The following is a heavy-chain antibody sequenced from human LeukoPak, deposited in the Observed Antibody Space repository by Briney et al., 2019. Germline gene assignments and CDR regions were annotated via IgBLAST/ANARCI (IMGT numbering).Heavy chain of an antibody. CDR1: GFTFSSYG. CDR2: IWYDGSNK. CDR3: ARGRGSQRYYYYYMDV. Sequence: SGRSLRLSCAASGFTFSSYGMPWVRQAPGKGLEWVAVIWYDGSNKYYADSVKGRFTISRDNSKNTLYLQMNSLRAEDAAVYYCARGRGSQRYYYYYMDVWGKGTTVTVSS. V-gene: IGHV3-33*01. J-gene: IGHJ6*03. D-gene: IGHD1-26*01.